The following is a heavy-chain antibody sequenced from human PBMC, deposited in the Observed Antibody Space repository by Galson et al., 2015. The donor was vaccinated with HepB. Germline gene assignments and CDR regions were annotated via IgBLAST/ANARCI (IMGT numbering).Heavy chain of an antibody. CDR2: ISAYNGNT. Sequence: SVKVSCKASGYTFTSYGISWVRQAPGQGLEWMGWISAYNGNTNYAQKLQGRVTMTTDTSTSTAYMELRSLRSDDTAVYYCARVDYGSGSYQPYYYYYGMDVWGQGTTVTVSS. D-gene: IGHD3-10*01. J-gene: IGHJ6*02. V-gene: IGHV1-18*01. CDR1: GYTFTSYG. CDR3: ARVDYGSGSYQPYYYYYGMDV.